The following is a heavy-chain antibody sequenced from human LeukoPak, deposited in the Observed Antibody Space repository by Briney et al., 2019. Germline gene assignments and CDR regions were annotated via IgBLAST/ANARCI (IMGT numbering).Heavy chain of an antibody. D-gene: IGHD6-19*01. V-gene: IGHV3-66*01. CDR3: ARESVAGGGRRGMDV. Sequence: GGSLRLSCAASGFTVSTNYMSWVRQAPGKGLEWVSVIYSDGRTSYADSVRGRFTISRDNSKNTLYLQTSSLRAEDTAVYYCARESVAGGGRRGMDVWGQGTTVTVSS. CDR2: IYSDGRT. CDR1: GFTVSTNY. J-gene: IGHJ6*02.